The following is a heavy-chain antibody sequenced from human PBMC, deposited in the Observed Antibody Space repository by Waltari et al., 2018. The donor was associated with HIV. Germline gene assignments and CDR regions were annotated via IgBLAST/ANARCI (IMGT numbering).Heavy chain of an antibody. J-gene: IGHJ4*02. V-gene: IGHV4-38-2*02. CDR1: GSSISSGYY. CDR3: ARDWPYYFDSSGFD. CDR2: IYHSGST. Sequence: QVQLQESGPGLVKPSETLSLTCAVSGSSISSGYYWGWIRQPPGKGLEWIGSIYHSGSTFYNPSLKSRVTISVDTSKNQFSLKLSSVTAADTAVYYCARDWPYYFDSSGFDWGQGTLVTVSS. D-gene: IGHD3-22*01.